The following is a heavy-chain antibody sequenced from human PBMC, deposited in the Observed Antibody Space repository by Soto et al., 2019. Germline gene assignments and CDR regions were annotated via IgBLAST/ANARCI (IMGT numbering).Heavy chain of an antibody. J-gene: IGHJ6*02. CDR2: IWYDGSNK. Sequence: GGSLRLSCAASGFTFSSYGMHWVRQAPGKGLEWVAVIWYDGSNKYYADSVKGRFTISRDNSKNTLYLQMNSLRAEDTAVYYCARDRLGIAAAGTGGKYYYYYYGMDVWGQGTTVTVSS. CDR3: ARDRLGIAAAGTGGKYYYYYYGMDV. D-gene: IGHD6-13*01. V-gene: IGHV3-33*01. CDR1: GFTFSSYG.